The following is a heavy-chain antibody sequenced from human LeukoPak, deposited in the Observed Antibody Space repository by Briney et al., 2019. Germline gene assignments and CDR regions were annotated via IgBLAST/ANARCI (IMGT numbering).Heavy chain of an antibody. D-gene: IGHD3-10*01. CDR1: GSTFSSHT. V-gene: IGHV3-48*04. J-gene: IGHJ4*02. CDR2: ISNTGSVI. Sequence: PGGSLRLSCAASGSTFSSHTMNWVRQAPGKGLEWISYISNTGSVIYYAGSVKGRFTISRDNAKNSLYLQMNSLRAEDTAVYYCAKDRYYYGSGTPSRWGQGTLVTVSS. CDR3: AKDRYYYGSGTPSR.